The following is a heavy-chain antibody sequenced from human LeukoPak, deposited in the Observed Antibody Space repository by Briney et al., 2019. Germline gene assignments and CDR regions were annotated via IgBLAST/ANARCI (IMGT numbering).Heavy chain of an antibody. Sequence: GGSLRLSWAASGFTFIDYYMDWVRQVPGKGLEWVGHIRKREQSYTTDYAASLKGRFTISRDDSEKSLYLQMSSLNDEDTAVYYCARLMYSGYPYDYWGQGTLVTVSS. D-gene: IGHD5-12*01. CDR3: ARLMYSGYPYDY. CDR2: IRKREQSYTT. J-gene: IGHJ4*02. CDR1: GFTFIDYY. V-gene: IGHV3-72*01.